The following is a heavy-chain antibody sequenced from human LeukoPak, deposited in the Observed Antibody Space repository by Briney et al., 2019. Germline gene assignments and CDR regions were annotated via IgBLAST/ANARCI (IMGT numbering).Heavy chain of an antibody. D-gene: IGHD4-17*01. CDR3: AKSEYGDYVGDAFDI. CDR2: ISGSGGRT. J-gene: IGHJ3*02. Sequence: GGSLRLSCAVSGLTFSSYAMSWVRQAPRKGLEWVSAISGSGGRTYYADSVKGRFTISRDNSKNTLYLHMNSLRAGDTAVYYCAKSEYGDYVGDAFDIWSQGTMVSVSS. V-gene: IGHV3-23*01. CDR1: GLTFSSYA.